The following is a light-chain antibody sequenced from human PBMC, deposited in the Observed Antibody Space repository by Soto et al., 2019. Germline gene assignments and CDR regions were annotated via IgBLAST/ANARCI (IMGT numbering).Light chain of an antibody. CDR1: QSVSSSY. V-gene: IGKV3-20*01. Sequence: EIVLTQSPGTLSLSPGERATLSCRASQSVSSSYLAWYQQKPGQAPRLLIYGASSRATGIPDRFSGSGSGTDFTLTISRLGPEDFAVYYCQQYSSSPVTFGQGTRLEIK. CDR3: QQYSSSPVT. CDR2: GAS. J-gene: IGKJ5*01.